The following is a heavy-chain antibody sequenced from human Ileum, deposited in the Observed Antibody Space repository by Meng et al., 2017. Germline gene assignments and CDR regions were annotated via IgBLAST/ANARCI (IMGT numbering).Heavy chain of an antibody. V-gene: IGHV4-30-4*01. CDR1: NGSLTNGNNY. CDR3: AREFYVDTAMVIDS. J-gene: IGHJ4*02. CDR2: IYYDGSS. D-gene: IGHD5-18*01. Sequence: QVQLQESGPGLVKPSQTLSLTGRVSNGSLTNGNNYWNWIRQAPGQALEHIGYIYYDGSSYATPSLKSRVTMSIDTSTNQFSLRLDSVTAADTAVYYCAREFYVDTAMVIDSWGPGALVTVSS.